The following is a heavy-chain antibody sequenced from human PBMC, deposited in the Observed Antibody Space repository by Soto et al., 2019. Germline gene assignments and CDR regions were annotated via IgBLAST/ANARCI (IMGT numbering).Heavy chain of an antibody. J-gene: IGHJ6*03. Sequence: PSETLSLTCAVSSDSINTISWWTWVRQPPGEGLEWIGEISQTGSTSYNPSHKSRVTISVDKSKNQLSLRLSSVTAADTAVYYCARTVVAAYYYNYYFLDVWGKGTTVTVSS. CDR1: SDSINTISW. CDR2: ISQTGST. CDR3: ARTVVAAYYYNYYFLDV. V-gene: IGHV4-4*02. D-gene: IGHD3-22*01.